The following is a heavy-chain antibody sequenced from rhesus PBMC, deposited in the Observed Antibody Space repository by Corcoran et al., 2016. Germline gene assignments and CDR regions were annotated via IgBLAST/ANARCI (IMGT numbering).Heavy chain of an antibody. V-gene: IGHV4-76*01. CDR3: AREYLDWLYDY. D-gene: IGHD3-3*01. Sequence: QVQLQESGPGVVKPSETLSLTCAVSGYSISSGYDWSWIRQPPGKGLEWIGYIYGSSGSTNYNPSLKNRVTISKDTSKNQFSLKLSSVTAADTAVYYCAREYLDWLYDYWGQGVLVTVSS. J-gene: IGHJ4*01. CDR2: IYGSSGST. CDR1: GYSISSGYD.